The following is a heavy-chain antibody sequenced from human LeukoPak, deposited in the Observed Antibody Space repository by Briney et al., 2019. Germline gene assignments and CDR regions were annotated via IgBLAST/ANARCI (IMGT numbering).Heavy chain of an antibody. J-gene: IGHJ4*02. CDR3: ARRAGGYSHPYDY. CDR2: ISSSGSTI. Sequence: KSRGSLRLSCAASGFTFSDYYMSWIRQAPGKGLEWVSYISSSGSTIYYADSVKGRFTISRDNSKNTLYLQMNSLRAEDTAVYYCARRAGGYSHPYDYWGQGILVTVSS. CDR1: GFTFSDYY. V-gene: IGHV3-11*01. D-gene: IGHD4-23*01.